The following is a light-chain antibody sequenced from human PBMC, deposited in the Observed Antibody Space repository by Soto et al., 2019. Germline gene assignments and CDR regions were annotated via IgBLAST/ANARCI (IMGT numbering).Light chain of an antibody. J-gene: IGKJ5*01. CDR1: QNINNY. CDR2: DAS. V-gene: IGKV1-33*01. CDR3: QQYENLPT. Sequence: DIQMTQSPSSLSASVGARVTITCQASQNINNYLNWYQQKPGRAPKLLIYDASNLQAGVPSRFRVSGSGTHFTFTISRLQPEDIATYYWQQYENLPTFGQGTRLEIK.